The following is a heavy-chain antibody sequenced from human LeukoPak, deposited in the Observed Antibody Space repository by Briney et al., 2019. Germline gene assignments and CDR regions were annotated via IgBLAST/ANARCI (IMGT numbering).Heavy chain of an antibody. V-gene: IGHV3-7*04. CDR3: GGGGRFFLGGSSEF. CDR2: IKQDGNEK. Sequence: PGGSLRLSCAASGFTFSSHWMSWVRQAPGKGLEWVAHIKQDGNEKQYMDSVRGRFTISRDNTKNSMYLQMDSLRDEDTAVYYWGGGGRFFLGGSSEFWGQGTLGTGSS. CDR1: GFTFSSHW. J-gene: IGHJ4*01. D-gene: IGHD2-15*01.